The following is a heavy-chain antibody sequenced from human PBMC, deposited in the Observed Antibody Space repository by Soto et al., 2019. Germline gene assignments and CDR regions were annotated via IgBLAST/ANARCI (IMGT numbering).Heavy chain of an antibody. CDR3: ARAPFTIYDTSGYYDY. D-gene: IGHD3-22*01. V-gene: IGHV3-33*01. CDR1: GFTFSSSG. J-gene: IGHJ4*02. Sequence: GGSLRLSCAASGFTFSSSGMHWVRQAPGKGLEWVAIIWYDGSKKYYADSVKGRFTISRDNSKNTVYLQLNSLRAEDTAVYYCARAPFTIYDTSGYYDYWGQGTLVTVSS. CDR2: IWYDGSKK.